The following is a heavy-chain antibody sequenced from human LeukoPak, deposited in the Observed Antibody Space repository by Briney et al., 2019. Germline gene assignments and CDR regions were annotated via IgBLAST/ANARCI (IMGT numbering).Heavy chain of an antibody. V-gene: IGHV3-7*05. CDR2: IKEDGGEK. CDR3: AKDRSMIVLGVGDY. J-gene: IGHJ4*02. CDR1: GFNFNTFW. D-gene: IGHD2/OR15-2a*01. Sequence: GGSLRLSCAASGFNFNTFWMSWVRQAPGKGPEWVANIKEDGGEKHYVDAVKGRFTIFRDNVESSLYLQMNSLRAEDTAVYYCAKDRSMIVLGVGDYWGQGTLVTVSS.